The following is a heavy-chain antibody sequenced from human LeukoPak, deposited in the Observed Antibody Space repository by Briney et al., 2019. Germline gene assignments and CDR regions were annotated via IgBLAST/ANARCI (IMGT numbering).Heavy chain of an antibody. CDR3: ARDLGYETGYLDY. V-gene: IGHV3-30-3*01. CDR1: GFTFSSYA. Sequence: PGGSLRLSCAASGFTFSSYAMHWVRQAPGKGLEWVAVISYDGSNKYYADSVKGRFTISRDNAKNSLYLQMNSLRAEDTAVYYCARDLGYETGYLDYWGQGTLVTVSS. J-gene: IGHJ4*02. D-gene: IGHD2-15*01. CDR2: ISYDGSNK.